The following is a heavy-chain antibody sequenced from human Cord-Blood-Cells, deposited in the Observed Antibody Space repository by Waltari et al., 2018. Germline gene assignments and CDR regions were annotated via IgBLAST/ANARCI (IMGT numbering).Heavy chain of an antibody. Sequence: QVQLVQSGAEVKKPGSSVKVSCKASGGTFSSYAISWVRQAPGQGIELMGWIIPIFGTANYSQKFQGRGTITADESTSTAYMELSSLRSEDTAVYYCARDLGQYYYGSGSFQYYYYGMDVWGQGTTVTVSS. D-gene: IGHD3-10*01. J-gene: IGHJ6*02. CDR2: IIPIFGTA. CDR3: ARDLGQYYYGSGSFQYYYYGMDV. V-gene: IGHV1-69*01. CDR1: GGTFSSYA.